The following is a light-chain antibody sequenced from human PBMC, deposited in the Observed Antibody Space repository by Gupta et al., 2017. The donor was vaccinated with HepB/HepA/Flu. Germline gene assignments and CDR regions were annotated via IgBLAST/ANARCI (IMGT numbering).Light chain of an antibody. V-gene: IGKV3-20*01. Sequence: EIVLTQSPGTLSLSPGERATLSCRASQSVSSSYLAWYQQKPGQAPRLLIYGASSRATDIPDRFSGSGSGTDFTLTISRLEPEDFAVYYCQQYGSALWTFGQGTKVEV. CDR1: QSVSSSY. CDR2: GAS. J-gene: IGKJ1*01. CDR3: QQYGSALWT.